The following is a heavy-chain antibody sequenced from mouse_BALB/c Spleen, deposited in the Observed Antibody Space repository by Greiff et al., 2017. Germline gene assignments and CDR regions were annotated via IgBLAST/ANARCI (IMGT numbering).Heavy chain of an antibody. J-gene: IGHJ1*01. D-gene: IGHD1-1*01. V-gene: IGHV4-1*02. CDR1: GFDFSRYW. CDR2: INPDSSTI. CDR3: ARRLLIYWYFDV. Sequence: EVKLLESGGGLVQPGGSLKLSCAASGFDFSRYWMSWVRQAPGKGLEWIGEINPDSSTINYTPSLKDKFIISRDNAKNTLYLQMSKVRSEDTALYYCARRLLIYWYFDVWGAGTTVTVSS.